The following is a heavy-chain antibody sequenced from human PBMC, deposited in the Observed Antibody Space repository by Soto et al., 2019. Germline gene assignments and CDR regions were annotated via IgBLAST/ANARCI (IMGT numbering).Heavy chain of an antibody. J-gene: IGHJ4*02. D-gene: IGHD5-12*01. V-gene: IGHV3-9*01. CDR2: ISWNRGSI. CDR3: AKDPIRGLGVATTGLFDY. Sequence: GGSLRLSCAASGFTFDDYAMHWVRQAPGKGLEWVSGISWNRGSIGYADSVKGRFTISRDNAKNSLYLQMNSLRAEDTALYYCAKDPIRGLGVATTGLFDYWGQGTLVTVSS. CDR1: GFTFDDYA.